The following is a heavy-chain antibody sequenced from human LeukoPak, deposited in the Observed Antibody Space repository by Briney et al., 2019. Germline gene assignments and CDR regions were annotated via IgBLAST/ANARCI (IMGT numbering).Heavy chain of an antibody. Sequence: PGGSLRLSCAASGFTFSSYGMNWVRQSPGKGLEWVAVILHDGSNKYYADSVKGRFTISRDNSKNTMYLQMNSLRAEDTAVYYCARAWIQLWAFDYWGQGTLVTVSS. CDR1: GFTFSSYG. CDR3: ARAWIQLWAFDY. J-gene: IGHJ4*02. D-gene: IGHD5-18*01. V-gene: IGHV3-30*03. CDR2: ILHDGSNK.